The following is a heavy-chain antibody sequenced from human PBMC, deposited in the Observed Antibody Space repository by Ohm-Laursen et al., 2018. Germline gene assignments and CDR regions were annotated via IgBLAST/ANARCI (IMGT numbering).Heavy chain of an antibody. CDR1: GYSFTNYW. V-gene: IGHV5-51*01. CDR2: IYPGDSDT. Sequence: ESLKISCKGSGYSFTNYWIGWVRQMPGKGLEGMGIIYPGDSDTRYSPSFQGQVTISADKSISTAYLQWSSLKASDTAMYYCARGTMVRGVHFDIWGQGTMVTVSS. J-gene: IGHJ3*02. CDR3: ARGTMVRGVHFDI. D-gene: IGHD3-10*01.